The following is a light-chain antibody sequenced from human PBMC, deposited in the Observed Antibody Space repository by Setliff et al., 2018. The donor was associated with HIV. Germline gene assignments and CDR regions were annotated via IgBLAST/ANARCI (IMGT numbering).Light chain of an antibody. CDR3: ASWEDSLTRLYV. CDR2: STY. V-gene: IGLV1-44*01. CDR1: SSNVGDNA. J-gene: IGLJ1*01. Sequence: QSALTQPPSASGAPGQRVTISCSGSSSNVGDNAVSWYQQLPGTAPKLLIYSTYLRPSGVPARFSGSKSGTSASLAISGLQSEDDANYYCASWEDSLTRLYVFGTGTKVTVL.